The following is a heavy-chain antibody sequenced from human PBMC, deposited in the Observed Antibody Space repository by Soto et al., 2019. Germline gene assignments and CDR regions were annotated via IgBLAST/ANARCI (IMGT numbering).Heavy chain of an antibody. CDR2: INPITGGT. CDR1: VYTFTSYY. CDR3: ARNYYDSSDRDYLDY. D-gene: IGHD3-22*01. V-gene: IGHV1-2*02. J-gene: IGHJ4*02. Sequence: GXSVKVSCKASVYTFTSYYIHWVRQAPGQGLEWMGWINPITGGTNCAPKFQGRVTMTRDTSITTAYMELSRLRSDDTAVYYCARNYYDSSDRDYLDYWGQGTPVTVS.